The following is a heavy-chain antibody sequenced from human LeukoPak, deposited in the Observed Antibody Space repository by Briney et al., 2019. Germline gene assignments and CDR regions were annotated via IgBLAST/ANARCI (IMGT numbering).Heavy chain of an antibody. D-gene: IGHD4-11*01. V-gene: IGHV3-30*03. CDR1: GFTFSSYW. J-gene: IGHJ4*02. CDR2: MSHDGSQQ. Sequence: PGGSLRLSCAASGFTFSSYWMSWVRQAPGKGLEWVTVMSHDGSQQYYADSVKGRFTISRDNSKNTLYLEVSSLRGDDSAMYYCASAKNSARHNFDYWGQGTLVTVSS. CDR3: ASAKNSARHNFDY.